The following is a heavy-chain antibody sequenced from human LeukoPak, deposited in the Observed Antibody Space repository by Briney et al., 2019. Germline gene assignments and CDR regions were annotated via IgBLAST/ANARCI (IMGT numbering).Heavy chain of an antibody. D-gene: IGHD1-26*01. CDR3: ARDQASGSYYSFDI. V-gene: IGHV3-7*01. J-gene: IGHJ3*02. Sequence: GGSLRLSCAASGFTFSSYWMSWVRQAPGKGLEWVANIKQDGSEKYYVDSVKGRFTISRDNAKNSLYLQMNSLRAEATAVYYCARDQASGSYYSFDIWGQGTMVTVSS. CDR1: GFTFSSYW. CDR2: IKQDGSEK.